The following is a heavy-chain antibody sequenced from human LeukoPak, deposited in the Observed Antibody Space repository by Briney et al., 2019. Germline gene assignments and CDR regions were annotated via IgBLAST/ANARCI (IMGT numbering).Heavy chain of an antibody. J-gene: IGHJ4*02. Sequence: SETLSLTCTVSGGSISSYYWSWIRQPPGKGLEWIGYIYYSGSTNYNPSLKSRVTISVDTSKNQFSLKLSSVTAADTAMYYCAKSGGYGLIDYWGQGTRVTVPS. CDR2: IYYSGST. D-gene: IGHD1-26*01. CDR3: AKSGGYGLIDY. CDR1: GGSISSYY. V-gene: IGHV4-59*08.